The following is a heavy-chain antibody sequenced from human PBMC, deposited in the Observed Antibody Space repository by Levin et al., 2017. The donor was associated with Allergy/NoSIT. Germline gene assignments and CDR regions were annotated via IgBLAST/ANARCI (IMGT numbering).Heavy chain of an antibody. D-gene: IGHD6-13*01. J-gene: IGHJ4*02. CDR1: GITFSNAW. CDR2: IKSKADGGTT. V-gene: IGHV3-15*01. CDR3: TTYSSSWYYFDY. Sequence: GGSLRLSCAASGITFSNAWMSWARQAPGKGLEWVGRIKSKADGGTTDYAAPVKGRFTISRDDSKNTLYLQMNSLKTEDTAVYFCTTYSSSWYYFDYWGQGTLVTVSS.